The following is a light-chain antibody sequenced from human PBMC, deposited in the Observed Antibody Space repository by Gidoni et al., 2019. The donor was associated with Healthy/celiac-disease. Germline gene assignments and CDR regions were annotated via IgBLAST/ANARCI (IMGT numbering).Light chain of an antibody. J-gene: IGLJ2*01. CDR1: SSDVGGYNY. Sequence: QSALTPPRSVSGSPGQSVTISCTGTSSDVGGYNYVSWYQQHPGKAPKLMMYDVSKRPSGVPDRFSGSKSGNTASLTISGLQAEDEADYYCCSYAGSYSVVFGGGTKLTVL. V-gene: IGLV2-11*01. CDR3: CSYAGSYSVV. CDR2: DVS.